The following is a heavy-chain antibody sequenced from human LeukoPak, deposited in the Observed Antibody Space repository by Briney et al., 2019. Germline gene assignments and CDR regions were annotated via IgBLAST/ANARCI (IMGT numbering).Heavy chain of an antibody. D-gene: IGHD6-6*01. CDR3: ARGKAAARHLDY. V-gene: IGHV1-8*02. Sequence: ASVKVSCKASGGTFSSYAISWVRQAPGQGLEWMGWMNPNSGNTGYAQKFQGRVTMTRNTSISTAYMELSSLRSEDTAVYYCARGKAAARHLDYWGQGTLVTVSS. CDR1: GGTFSSYA. J-gene: IGHJ4*02. CDR2: MNPNSGNT.